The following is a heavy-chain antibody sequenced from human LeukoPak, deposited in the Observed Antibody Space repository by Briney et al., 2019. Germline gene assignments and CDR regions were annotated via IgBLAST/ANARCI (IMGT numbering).Heavy chain of an antibody. V-gene: IGHV3-73*01. D-gene: IGHD4-17*01. CDR3: TTQTYGDYVNY. CDR1: GFTFGKYW. CDR2: IRSKANSYAT. Sequence: GGSLRLSCVASGFTFGKYWMSWVRQAPGKGLEWVGRIRSKANSYATAYAASVKGRFTISRDDSKNTAYLQMNSLKTEDTAVYYCTTQTYGDYVNYWGQGTLVTVSS. J-gene: IGHJ4*02.